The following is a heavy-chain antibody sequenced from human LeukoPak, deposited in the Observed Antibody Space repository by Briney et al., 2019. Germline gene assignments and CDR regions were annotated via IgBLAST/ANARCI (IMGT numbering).Heavy chain of an antibody. CDR2: IYYSGST. V-gene: IGHV4-59*01. CDR1: GGSISSYY. Sequence: SETLSLTCTVSGGSISSYYWSWIRQPPGKGLEWIGYIYYSGSTNYNPSLKSRVTISVDTSKNQFSLKLSSVTAADTAVYYCARDHDDAFDIWGQGTMVTVSS. CDR3: ARDHDDAFDI. J-gene: IGHJ3*02.